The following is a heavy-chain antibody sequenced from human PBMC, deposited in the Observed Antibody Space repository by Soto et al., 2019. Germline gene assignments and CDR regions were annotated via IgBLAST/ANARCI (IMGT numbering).Heavy chain of an antibody. Sequence: QVQLVQSGAEVKKPGSSVKVSCKASGGTFSSYAISWVRQAPGQGLAWMGGIIPIFGTANYAQKFQGRVTITADKSTSRAYMELSSLRSEDTAVSYCAARTTGTTFYGMYVWGQGSTVTVSS. J-gene: IGHJ6*02. V-gene: IGHV1-69*06. CDR1: GGTFSSYA. CDR3: AARTTGTTFYGMYV. D-gene: IGHD1-1*01. CDR2: IIPIFGTA.